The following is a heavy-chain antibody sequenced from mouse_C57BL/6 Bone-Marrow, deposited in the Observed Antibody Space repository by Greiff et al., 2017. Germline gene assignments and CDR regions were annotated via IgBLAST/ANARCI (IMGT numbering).Heavy chain of an antibody. V-gene: IGHV1-61*01. CDR2: IYPSDSET. CDR3: ARSGVWGCAY. Sequence: QVQLQQPGAELVRPGSSVKLSCKASGYTFTSYWMDWVKQRPGQGLEWIGNIYPSDSETHYNQKFKDKATLTVDKSSSTAYMQLSSLTSEDSAVYDCARSGVWGCAYWGQGTLVTVSA. D-gene: IGHD3-2*02. CDR1: GYTFTSYW. J-gene: IGHJ3*01.